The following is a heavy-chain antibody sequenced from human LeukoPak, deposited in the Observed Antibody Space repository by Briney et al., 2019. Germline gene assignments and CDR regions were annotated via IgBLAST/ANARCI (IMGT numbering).Heavy chain of an antibody. V-gene: IGHV3-48*02. CDR1: GFTFSRCG. CDR3: AQKGGTDH. Sequence: PGGSLRLSCAASGFTFSRCGMNWVRQAPGKGLEWISYISSSSSAIYYADSVKGRFTISRDNAKNSLYLQMSSLRDEDTAVYYCAQKGGTDHWGQGTLVTVSS. D-gene: IGHD2-15*01. CDR2: ISSSSSAI. J-gene: IGHJ4*02.